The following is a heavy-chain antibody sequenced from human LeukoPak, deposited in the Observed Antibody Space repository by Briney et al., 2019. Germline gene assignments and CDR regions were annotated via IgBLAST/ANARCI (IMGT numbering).Heavy chain of an antibody. Sequence: GESLKISCKGSGCSFTSYWIGWVRQMPGKGLEWMGIIYPGDSDTRYSPSFQGQVTISADKSISTAYLQWSSLKASDTAMYYCASPVHNYYYGMDVWGQGTTVTVSS. CDR3: ASPVHNYYYGMDV. CDR2: IYPGDSDT. J-gene: IGHJ6*02. CDR1: GCSFTSYW. D-gene: IGHD6-6*01. V-gene: IGHV5-51*01.